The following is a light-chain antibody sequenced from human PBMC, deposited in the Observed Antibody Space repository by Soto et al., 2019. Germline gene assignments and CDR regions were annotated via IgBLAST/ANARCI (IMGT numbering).Light chain of an antibody. CDR2: EVS. Sequence: DIVMTQTPLSLSVSPGQPASISCTSSQTLLHTDGKTSLYWYLQKPGQPPQLLIHEVSKRFSGVPDRFTGSGAGTDFTLKLSRVEAEDVGLYYCIQSIQLPPITFGHGTRLDIK. CDR1: QTLLHTDGKTS. CDR3: IQSIQLPPIT. J-gene: IGKJ5*01. V-gene: IGKV2D-29*01.